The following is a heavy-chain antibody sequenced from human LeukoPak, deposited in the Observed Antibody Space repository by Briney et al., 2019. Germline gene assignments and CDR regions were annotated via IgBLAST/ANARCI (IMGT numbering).Heavy chain of an antibody. D-gene: IGHD6-19*01. CDR3: ARDAYTSGFRFVDY. J-gene: IGHJ4*02. Sequence: SETLSLTCTVSGGSISSYYWSWIRQPPGKGLEWIGYISYSGSTNYNPSHESRVTISIDTSKNQFSLKLNSVTAAYTAVYFCARDAYTSGFRFVDYWGPGILVTVSS. CDR1: GGSISSYY. CDR2: ISYSGST. V-gene: IGHV4-59*01.